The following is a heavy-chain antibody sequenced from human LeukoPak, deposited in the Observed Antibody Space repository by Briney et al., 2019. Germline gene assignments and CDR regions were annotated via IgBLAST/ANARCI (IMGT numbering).Heavy chain of an antibody. D-gene: IGHD3-22*01. CDR3: ARHVIDTSGYYLDYFDY. J-gene: IGHJ4*02. Sequence: PSETLSLTCTVSDGSISSYDWSWIRQPPGKGLEWIGYFYYSGSSNYNPSLKSRVTISVDTSKNQFSLRLSSVTAADTAVYYCARHVIDTSGYYLDYFDYWGQGTLVTVSS. V-gene: IGHV4-59*08. CDR1: DGSISSYD. CDR2: FYYSGSS.